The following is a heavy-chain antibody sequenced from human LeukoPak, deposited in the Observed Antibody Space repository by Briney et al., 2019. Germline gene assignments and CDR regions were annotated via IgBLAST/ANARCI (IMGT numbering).Heavy chain of an antibody. D-gene: IGHD2-21*01. CDR2: IYYSGST. Sequence: SETLSLTCTVSGGSISSYYWSWLRQPPGKGLEWIGYIYYSGSTNYNPSLKSRVTISVDTSENQFSLKLSSVTAADTAVYYCAREANSPTARYWYFDLWGRGTQVTVSS. CDR1: GGSISSYY. CDR3: AREANSPTARYWYFDL. V-gene: IGHV4-59*01. J-gene: IGHJ2*01.